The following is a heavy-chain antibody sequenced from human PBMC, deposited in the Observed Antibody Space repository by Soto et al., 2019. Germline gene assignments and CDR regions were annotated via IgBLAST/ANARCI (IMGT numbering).Heavy chain of an antibody. V-gene: IGHV4-31*03. CDR2: NHYTGST. CDR3: ATGDLTAVELFFGY. Sequence: QVQLQESGPGLVKPSQTLSLTCTVSGGSVSSGGYYCNWIRQHPGKGLEWIGYNHYTGSTFYNPSLKSRVTISVDTSKNQFSLKLSSVTAADTAVYYCATGDLTAVELFFGYLGQGTLVTVSS. CDR1: GGSVSSGGYY. D-gene: IGHD3-10*01. J-gene: IGHJ4*02.